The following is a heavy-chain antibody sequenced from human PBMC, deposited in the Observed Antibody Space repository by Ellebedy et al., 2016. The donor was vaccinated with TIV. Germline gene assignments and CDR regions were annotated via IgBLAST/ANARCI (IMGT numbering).Heavy chain of an antibody. V-gene: IGHV4-39*01. Sequence: SETLSLTXTVSGGSISSSSYYWGWIRQPPGKGLEWIGSIYYSGSTYYNPSLKSRVTISVDTSKNQFSLKLSSVTAADTAVYYCARHGSIFGVAKTLMYYFDYWGQGTLVTVSS. CDR2: IYYSGST. CDR1: GGSISSSSYY. J-gene: IGHJ4*02. D-gene: IGHD3-3*01. CDR3: ARHGSIFGVAKTLMYYFDY.